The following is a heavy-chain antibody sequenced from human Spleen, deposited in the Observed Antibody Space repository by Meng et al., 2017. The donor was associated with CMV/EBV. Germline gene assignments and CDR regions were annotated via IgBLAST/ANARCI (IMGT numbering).Heavy chain of an antibody. D-gene: IGHD4-23*01. Sequence: GCSISSGSYYWGWIRQPTGKGLEWIGSIYYSGSTYYNPSLKSRVTISVDTSKNQFSLKLSSVTAADTAVYYCARHSIDYGGNTRFDYWGQGTLVTVSS. J-gene: IGHJ4*02. CDR1: GCSISSGSYY. CDR2: IYYSGST. CDR3: ARHSIDYGGNTRFDY. V-gene: IGHV4-39*01.